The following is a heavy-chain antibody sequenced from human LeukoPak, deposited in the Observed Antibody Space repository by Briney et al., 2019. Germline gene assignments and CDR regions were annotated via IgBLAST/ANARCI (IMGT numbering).Heavy chain of an antibody. Sequence: GGSLRLSCAASGFTFSSYSMNWVHQAPGKGLEWVSSISSSSSYIYYADSVKGRFTISRDNAKNSLYLQMNSLRAEDTAVYYCARDYLYSSSWFDYWGQGTLVTVSS. CDR3: ARDYLYSSSWFDY. CDR2: ISSSSSYI. J-gene: IGHJ4*02. CDR1: GFTFSSYS. V-gene: IGHV3-21*01. D-gene: IGHD6-13*01.